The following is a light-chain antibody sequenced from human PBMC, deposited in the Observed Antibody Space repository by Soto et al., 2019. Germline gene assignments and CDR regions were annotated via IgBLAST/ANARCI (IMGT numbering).Light chain of an antibody. J-gene: IGKJ1*01. CDR1: QSVLHSSTNKNY. CDR3: QQYYSIPWT. Sequence: DIVMTQSPDSLAVSLGERATINCKSSQSVLHSSTNKNYLAWYQQKPGQSPNLLIYWASAREYGVPDRFSGSGSGTDFTLTSSSLQAEDVAVYYCQQYYSIPWTFGQGTKVEIK. V-gene: IGKV4-1*01. CDR2: WAS.